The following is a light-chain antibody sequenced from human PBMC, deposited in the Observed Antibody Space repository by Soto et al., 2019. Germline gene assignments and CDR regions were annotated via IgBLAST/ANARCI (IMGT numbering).Light chain of an antibody. CDR1: QSVSSN. CDR2: GAS. J-gene: IGKJ1*01. Sequence: EIVMTQSPATLSVSPGERATLSCRASQSVSSNLAGYQQKPGQAPRLLIFGASARATGIPARFSGGGSGTEFTLTSSSLQSEDFALYYCQHYYNWPPWTFGQGTKVEIK. CDR3: QHYYNWPPWT. V-gene: IGKV3D-15*01.